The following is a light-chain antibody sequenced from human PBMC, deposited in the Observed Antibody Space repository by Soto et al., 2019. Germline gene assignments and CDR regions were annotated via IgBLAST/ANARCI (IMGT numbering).Light chain of an antibody. Sequence: EVVLTQSPATLSLSSGDRAALSCKASQSVHNYLAWYQQKPGQAPRLLIYGASNRAAGIPARFSGSGSGTDFTLTINSLEPEDFAVYYCHQYNNWPHTFGQGTKVDIK. CDR1: QSVHNY. J-gene: IGKJ1*01. CDR2: GAS. CDR3: HQYNNWPHT. V-gene: IGKV3-11*01.